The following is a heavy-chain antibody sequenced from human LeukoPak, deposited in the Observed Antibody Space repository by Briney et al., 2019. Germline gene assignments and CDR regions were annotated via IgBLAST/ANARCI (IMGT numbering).Heavy chain of an antibody. CDR2: INHSGST. D-gene: IGHD3-16*02. Sequence: SETLSLTCTVSGGSISSSSYYWSWIRQPPGKGLEWIGEINHSGSTNYNPSLKSRVTISVDTSKNQFSLKLSSVTAADTAVYYCARTFVRAGPGYYHYYYGMDVWGQGTTVTVSS. V-gene: IGHV4-39*07. CDR3: ARTFVRAGPGYYHYYYGMDV. J-gene: IGHJ6*02. CDR1: GGSISSSSYY.